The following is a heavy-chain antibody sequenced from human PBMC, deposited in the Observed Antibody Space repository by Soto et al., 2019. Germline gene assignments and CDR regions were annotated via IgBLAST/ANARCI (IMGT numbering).Heavy chain of an antibody. J-gene: IGHJ5*02. CDR1: GGSISSNY. V-gene: IGHV4-59*01. D-gene: IGHD3-22*01. Sequence: SETLSLTCTVSGGSISSNYWSWIREPPGKGLEWIGYIYYSGSTNYNPSLKSRVTISVDTSKNQFSPKLSSVTAADTAVYYCASDRYYYDSSGYYPNWFDPWGQGT. CDR3: ASDRYYYDSSGYYPNWFDP. CDR2: IYYSGST.